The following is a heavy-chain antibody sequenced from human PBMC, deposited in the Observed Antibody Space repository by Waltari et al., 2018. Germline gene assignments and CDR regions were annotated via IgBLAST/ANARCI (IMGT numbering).Heavy chain of an antibody. V-gene: IGHV3-21*01. J-gene: IGHJ3*02. CDR3: ARAGASDDYYAFDI. Sequence: EVQLVESGGGLVKPGGSLRLSCAASGFTFSSYSMNWVRQAPGKGMVRVSSNSSMSSYINYADPVKGRFTISRDNAKNSLYLQMNSLGAEDTAVYYCARAGASDDYYAFDIWGQGTMVTVSS. CDR1: GFTFSSYS. CDR2: NSSMSSYI. D-gene: IGHD4-17*01.